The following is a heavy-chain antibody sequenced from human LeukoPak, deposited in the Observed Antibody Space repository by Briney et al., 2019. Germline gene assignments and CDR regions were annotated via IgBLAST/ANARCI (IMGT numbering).Heavy chain of an antibody. Sequence: SETLSLTCSVSGASIKSGNYYWSWIRQPAGKGLEWIGRIYNTGNTNYNPSLKSRVSMSLDTSKNHFSLRLNSVTAADTAVYYCARRRDAYNDTFDIWGQGIMVVVSS. V-gene: IGHV4-61*02. J-gene: IGHJ3*02. CDR3: ARRRDAYNDTFDI. CDR2: IYNTGNT. D-gene: IGHD5-24*01. CDR1: GASIKSGNYY.